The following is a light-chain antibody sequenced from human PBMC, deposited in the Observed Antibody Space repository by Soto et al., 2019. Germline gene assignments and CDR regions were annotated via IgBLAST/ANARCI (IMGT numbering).Light chain of an antibody. V-gene: IGKV4-1*01. CDR1: QSLLYSSNNKNY. Sequence: DIVMTQSPDPLAVSLGERATINCKSSQSLLYSSNNKNYLAWYQQKPGQPPKLLIYWASTRESGVPDRFSGSRSGTDFTLTISSLQAEDVAVYYCQQYYGTPTFGGGTKVEIK. J-gene: IGKJ4*01. CDR2: WAS. CDR3: QQYYGTPT.